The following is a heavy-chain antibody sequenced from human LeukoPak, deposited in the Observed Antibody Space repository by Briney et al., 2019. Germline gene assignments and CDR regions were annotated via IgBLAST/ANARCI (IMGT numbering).Heavy chain of an antibody. V-gene: IGHV3-13*04. CDR3: ARVLGGDGYDFGYHGMDV. J-gene: IGHJ6*02. D-gene: IGHD5-12*01. CDR2: IDTAGDT. Sequence: GGSLRLSCAASGFTFGSYDMHWIRQSTGKGLEWVSGIDTAGDTYYPGSVKGRFTISRENAKNSLYLQMNSLRAGDTAVYYCARVLGGDGYDFGYHGMDVWGQGTTVTVSS. CDR1: GFTFGSYD.